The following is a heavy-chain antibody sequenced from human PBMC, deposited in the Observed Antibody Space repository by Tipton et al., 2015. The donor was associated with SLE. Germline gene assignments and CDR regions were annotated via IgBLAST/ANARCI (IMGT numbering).Heavy chain of an antibody. CDR1: GFKVGGTY. V-gene: IGHV3-53*01. D-gene: IGHD3-22*01. CDR2: IYGGGST. CDR3: ARVHNYYDSSGLYHYYGVDV. Sequence: PLRLSCAASGFKVGGTYMGWVRQAPGKGLEWVSTIYGGGSTFHVGSVRGRFTISRDISGNALSLQMNSLRVEDTAVYFCARVHNYYDSSGLYHYYGVDVWGQGTTVTVSS. J-gene: IGHJ6*02.